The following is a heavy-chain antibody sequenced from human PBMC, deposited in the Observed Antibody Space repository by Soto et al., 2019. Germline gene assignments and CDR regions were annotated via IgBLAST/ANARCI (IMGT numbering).Heavy chain of an antibody. CDR3: AREEVRGVDAFDI. CDR2: INSDGSST. D-gene: IGHD3-10*01. J-gene: IGHJ3*02. V-gene: IGHV3-74*01. CDR1: GFTFSSYW. Sequence: GGSLKISCTASGFTFSSYWMHWVRQAPGKGLVWVSRINSDGSSTSYADSVKGRFTISRDNAKNTLYLQMNSLRAEDTAVYYCAREEVRGVDAFDIWGQGTMVTVSS.